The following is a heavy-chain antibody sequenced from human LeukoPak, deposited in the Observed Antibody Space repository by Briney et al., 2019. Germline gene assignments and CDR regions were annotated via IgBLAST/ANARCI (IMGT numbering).Heavy chain of an antibody. CDR1: GFTFSTYA. V-gene: IGHV3-64D*08. Sequence: PGTSLRLSCSASGFTFSTYAMHWVRQAPGKGLEYVSAISSNGGSTFYADSVKGRFTISRDNSKNTLYLQMSSLRAEDTAVYYCVKGSTMVRGTIDYWGQGTLVTVSS. CDR2: ISSNGGST. D-gene: IGHD3-10*01. J-gene: IGHJ4*02. CDR3: VKGSTMVRGTIDY.